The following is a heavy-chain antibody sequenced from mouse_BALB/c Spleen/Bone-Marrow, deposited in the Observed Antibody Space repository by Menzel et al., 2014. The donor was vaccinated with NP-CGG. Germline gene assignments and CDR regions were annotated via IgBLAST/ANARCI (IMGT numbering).Heavy chain of an antibody. D-gene: IGHD1-1*01. CDR1: GFAFSSXD. CDR3: ARPLYYYGSSPFYAMDY. V-gene: IGHV5-12-1*01. Sequence: EVNVVESGGGLVKPGGSLKLSCAASGFAFSSXDXSWVXQTPEKRLEWVAYISXXGGSTYYPDTVKGRFTISRDNAKNTLYLQMSSLKSEDTAMYYCARPLYYYGSSPFYAMDYWGQGTSVTVSS. J-gene: IGHJ4*01. CDR2: ISXXGGST.